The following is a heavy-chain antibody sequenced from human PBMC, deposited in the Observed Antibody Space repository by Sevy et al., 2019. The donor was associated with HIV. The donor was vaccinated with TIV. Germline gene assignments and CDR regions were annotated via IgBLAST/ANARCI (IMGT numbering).Heavy chain of an antibody. Sequence: LSLTCAASGFTFRSYGMHWVRQAPGKGLEWVAFIRYDGSTKYYADSVKGRFTISRDNSKNTLYLQMNSLRGDDTSLYYCAKGLGMVQGALLSDDIWGQWTMVTVSS. D-gene: IGHD3-10*01. CDR1: GFTFRSYG. CDR3: AKGLGMVQGALLSDDI. J-gene: IGHJ3*02. CDR2: IRYDGSTK. V-gene: IGHV3-30*02.